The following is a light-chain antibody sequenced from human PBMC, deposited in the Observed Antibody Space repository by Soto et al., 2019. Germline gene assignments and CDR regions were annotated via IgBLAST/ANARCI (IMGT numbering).Light chain of an antibody. CDR1: QSVSSSY. Sequence: EIVLTQSPGTLSLSPGQRATLSCRASQSVSSSYLAWYQQKPGQAPRLLIYGASSRATGIPDRFSGSGSGTDFTFTISRLEPEDFAVYYCHHYGTSPLTFGQGTKVEIK. J-gene: IGKJ1*01. CDR3: HHYGTSPLT. V-gene: IGKV3-20*01. CDR2: GAS.